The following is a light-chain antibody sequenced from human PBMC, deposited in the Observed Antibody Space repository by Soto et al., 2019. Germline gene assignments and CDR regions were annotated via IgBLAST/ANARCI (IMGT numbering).Light chain of an antibody. CDR3: CSYARGSTLV. CDR1: SSDVGSYNL. CDR2: EDS. Sequence: QSALTQPASVSGSPGQSITISCTGTSSDVGSYNLVSWYQQHPGKAPKLMIYEDSKRPSGVSNRFFGSKSGNTASLTISGLQAKDEADYFCCSYARGSTLVFGGGTKVTVL. V-gene: IGLV2-23*01. J-gene: IGLJ3*02.